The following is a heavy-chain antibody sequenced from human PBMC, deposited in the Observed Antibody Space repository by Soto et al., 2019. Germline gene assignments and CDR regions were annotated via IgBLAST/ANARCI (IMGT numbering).Heavy chain of an antibody. J-gene: IGHJ4*02. Sequence: GGSLRLSCAASGFTFSSYGMHWFRQAPGKGLEWVAVISYDGSNKYYADSVKGRFTISRDNSKNTLYLQMNSLRAEDTAVYYCAKNRRITMVQPITHFDYWGQGTLVTVSS. CDR1: GFTFSSYG. D-gene: IGHD3-10*01. CDR2: ISYDGSNK. V-gene: IGHV3-30*18. CDR3: AKNRRITMVQPITHFDY.